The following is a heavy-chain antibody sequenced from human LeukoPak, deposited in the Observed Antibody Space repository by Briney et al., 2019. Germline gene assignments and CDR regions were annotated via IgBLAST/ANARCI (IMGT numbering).Heavy chain of an antibody. CDR2: ISGSGGST. V-gene: IGHV3-23*01. CDR3: AKDTSPTVTTNY. Sequence: GGSLRLSCAASGFTLSSYAMTWVRQAPGKGLEWVSAISGSGGSTYYADSVKGRFTISRDNSKNTLYLQMNSLRAEDTAVYYCAKDTSPTVTTNYWGQGTLVTVSS. J-gene: IGHJ4*02. D-gene: IGHD4-17*01. CDR1: GFTLSSYA.